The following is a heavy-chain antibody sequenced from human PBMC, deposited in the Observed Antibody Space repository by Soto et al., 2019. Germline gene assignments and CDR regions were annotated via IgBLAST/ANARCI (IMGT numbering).Heavy chain of an antibody. CDR1: GFTFSNAW. CDR2: IKSKTDGGTT. D-gene: IGHD5-12*01. V-gene: IGHV3-15*01. Sequence: SLRLSCAASGFTFSNAWMSWVRQAPGKGLEWVGRIKSKTDGGTTDYAAPVKGRFTISRDDSKNTLYLQMNSLKTEDTAVYYCTKGLSSGYEDDDYWGQGTLVTVSS. J-gene: IGHJ4*02. CDR3: TKGLSSGYEDDDY.